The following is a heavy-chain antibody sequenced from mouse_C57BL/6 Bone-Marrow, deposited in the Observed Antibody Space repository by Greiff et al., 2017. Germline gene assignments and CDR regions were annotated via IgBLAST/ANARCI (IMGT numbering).Heavy chain of an antibody. V-gene: IGHV5-4*01. CDR2: ISDGGSYT. D-gene: IGHD1-1*01. Sequence: EVMLVESGGGLVKPGGSLKLSCAASGFTFSSYAMSWVRQTPEKRLEWVATISDGGSYTYYPDNVKGRFTISRDNAKNNLYLQMSHLKSEDTAMYYCARDRYYVFDYWGQGTTLTVSS. CDR1: GFTFSSYA. J-gene: IGHJ2*01. CDR3: ARDRYYVFDY.